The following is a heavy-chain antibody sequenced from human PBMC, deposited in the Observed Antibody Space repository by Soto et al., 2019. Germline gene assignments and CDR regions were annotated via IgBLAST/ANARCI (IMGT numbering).Heavy chain of an antibody. Sequence: TLSLTCTVSGGSISSSSYYWGWIRQPPGKGLEWIGSIYYSGSTYYNPSLKSRVTISVDTSKNQFSLKLSSVTAADTAVYYCARQSQDIVVVVAATWSGMFDPWGQGTLVTVSS. J-gene: IGHJ5*02. CDR1: GGSISSSSYY. D-gene: IGHD2-15*01. CDR3: ARQSQDIVVVVAATWSGMFDP. CDR2: IYYSGST. V-gene: IGHV4-39*01.